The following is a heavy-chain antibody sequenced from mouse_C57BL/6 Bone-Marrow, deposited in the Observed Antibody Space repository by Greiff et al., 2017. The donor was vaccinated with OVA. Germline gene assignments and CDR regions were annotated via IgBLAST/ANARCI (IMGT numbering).Heavy chain of an antibody. Sequence: VQLQQSGAELARPGASVKLSCKASGYTFTSYGISWVKQRTGQGLEWIGEIYPRSGNTYYNEKFKGKATLTADKSSSTAYMELRSLTSEDAAVYFCARWGRGAMDYWGQGTSVTVSS. CDR2: IYPRSGNT. CDR3: ARWGRGAMDY. V-gene: IGHV1-81*01. CDR1: GYTFTSYG. J-gene: IGHJ4*01. D-gene: IGHD1-1*01.